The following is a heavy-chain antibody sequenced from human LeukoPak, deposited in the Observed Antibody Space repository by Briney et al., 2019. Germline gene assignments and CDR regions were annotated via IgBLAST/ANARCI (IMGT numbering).Heavy chain of an antibody. D-gene: IGHD1-26*01. CDR3: TRGGSADPFEH. CDR1: SGSIGSFY. J-gene: IGHJ4*02. Sequence: SETLSLTCTISSGSIGSFYWSWIRQPPGKGLEWIGYINFGGSTKSNSALESRVTISMDTSKNQFSLKLNSVTAADTAVYYCTRGGSADPFEHWGQGTLVTVSS. CDR2: INFGGST. V-gene: IGHV4-59*08.